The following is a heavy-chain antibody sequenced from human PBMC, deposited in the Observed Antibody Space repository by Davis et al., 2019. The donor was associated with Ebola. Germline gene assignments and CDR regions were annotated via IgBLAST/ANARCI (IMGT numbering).Heavy chain of an antibody. J-gene: IGHJ6*04. CDR2: IYHSGST. CDR1: GGSISSSSW. CDR3: AREEAKYYYDSSGYYSRSYGMDV. V-gene: IGHV4-4*02. Sequence: SETLSLTCAVSGGSISSSSWWSWVRQTPGKGLEWIGEIYHSGSTNYNPSLKSRATISVDKSKNQFSLKLSSVTAADTAVYYCAREEAKYYYDSSGYYSRSYGMDVWGKGTTVTVSS. D-gene: IGHD3-22*01.